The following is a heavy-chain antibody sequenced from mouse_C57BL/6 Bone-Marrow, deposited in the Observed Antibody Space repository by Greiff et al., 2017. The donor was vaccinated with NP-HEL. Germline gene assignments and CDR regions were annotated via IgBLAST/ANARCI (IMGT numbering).Heavy chain of an antibody. D-gene: IGHD2-4*01. J-gene: IGHJ4*01. CDR3: ARVIYYDYVKAMDY. CDR1: GFTFSSYA. V-gene: IGHV5-4*03. CDR2: ISDGGSYT. Sequence: EVKLVESGGGLVKPGGSLKLSCAASGFTFSSYAMSWVRQTPEKRLEWVATISDGGSYTYYPDNVKGRFTISRDNAKNNLYLQMSHLKSEDTAMYYCARVIYYDYVKAMDYWGQGTSVTVSS.